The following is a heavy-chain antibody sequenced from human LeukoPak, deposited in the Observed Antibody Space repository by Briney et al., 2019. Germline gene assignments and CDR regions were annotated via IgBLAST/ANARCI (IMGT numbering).Heavy chain of an antibody. CDR2: ISGGVGST. V-gene: IGHV3-23*01. CDR1: GFTFSSYA. J-gene: IGHJ4*02. Sequence: PGGSLRLSCAASGFTFSSYAMSWVRQAPGKGLEWVSTISGGVGSTYYADSVKGRFTISKDNSKNTLYLQMNSLRAEDTAIYYCAKGVTYGLEWVDNWGQGALVTVSS. CDR3: AKGVTYGLEWVDN. D-gene: IGHD3/OR15-3a*01.